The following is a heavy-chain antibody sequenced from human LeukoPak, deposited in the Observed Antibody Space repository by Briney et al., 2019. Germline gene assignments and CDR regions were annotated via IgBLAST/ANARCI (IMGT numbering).Heavy chain of an antibody. D-gene: IGHD3-10*01. CDR3: ARVETGTYYGAMVV. V-gene: IGHV3-30-3*01. CDR1: GFTFSTYA. CDR2: ISYDGNNK. Sequence: GGSLRLSCAGSGFTFSTYAFHWVRQAPGKGLEWVAIISYDGNNKSYVDSMKGRITISRDNSKNTLYLQMNSLRTDDTAVYYCARVETGTYYGAMVVWGQGTTVTVSS. J-gene: IGHJ6*02.